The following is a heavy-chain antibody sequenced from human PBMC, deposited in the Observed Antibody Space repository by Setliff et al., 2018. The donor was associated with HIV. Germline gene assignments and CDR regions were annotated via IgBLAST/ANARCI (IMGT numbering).Heavy chain of an antibody. V-gene: IGHV4-34*01. CDR3: ARAPFYYGSGSYQTFDD. J-gene: IGHJ4*02. CDR2: VSYSGNT. D-gene: IGHD3-10*01. Sequence: SETLSLTCAVYGGSFSGYYWSWIRQSPGKGLEWIGEVSYSGNTNYNPSLKSRLNISVDKSKNQFSLKVSSVTAADTAVYYCARAPFYYGSGSYQTFDDWGQGTLGTVSS. CDR1: GGSFSGYY.